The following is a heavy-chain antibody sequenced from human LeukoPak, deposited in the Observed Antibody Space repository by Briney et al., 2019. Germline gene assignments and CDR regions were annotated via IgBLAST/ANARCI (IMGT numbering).Heavy chain of an antibody. J-gene: IGHJ4*02. Sequence: ASVKVSCKASGYTFTGYYMHWVRQAPGQGLEWMGWINPNSGGTNYAQKFQGRVTMTRDTSISTAYMELSRLRSDDTAVYYCARDLGEWELQVCYWGQGTLVTVSS. D-gene: IGHD1-26*01. CDR2: INPNSGGT. CDR3: ARDLGEWELQVCY. V-gene: IGHV1-2*02. CDR1: GYTFTGYY.